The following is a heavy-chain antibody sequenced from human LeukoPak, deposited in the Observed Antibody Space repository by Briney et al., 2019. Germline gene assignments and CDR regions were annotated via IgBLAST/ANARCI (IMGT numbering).Heavy chain of an antibody. CDR3: PRSGPLDLAMLIWSWAAVDY. CDR1: GFIFISYS. Sequence: GGSLRLSCAASGFIFISYSMNWVRQAPGKGLEWVSSISGSNSDIYYADSVKGRFTISRDNAKNSLYLQLNSLRAEDTAMYYCPRSGPLDLAMLIWSWAAVDYWGQGTLRTVSS. CDR2: ISGSNSDI. V-gene: IGHV3-21*01. D-gene: IGHD3-16*01. J-gene: IGHJ4*02.